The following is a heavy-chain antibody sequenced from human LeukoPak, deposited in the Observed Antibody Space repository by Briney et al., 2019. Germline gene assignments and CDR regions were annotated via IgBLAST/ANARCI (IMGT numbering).Heavy chain of an antibody. V-gene: IGHV3-21*01. CDR3: VRDLRRMGATTAYLHH. D-gene: IGHD1-26*01. CDR2: INRISRHV. J-gene: IGHJ1*01. CDR1: GFTFSDYS. Sequence: GGSLRLSCAASGFTFSDYSMNWVGQAPGKGLEWVSCINRISRHVYYAASLNRRFPISRHDPNNTLYLQMTSLRVEHLAVYYCVRDLRRMGATTAYLHHWGQGTLVTVSS.